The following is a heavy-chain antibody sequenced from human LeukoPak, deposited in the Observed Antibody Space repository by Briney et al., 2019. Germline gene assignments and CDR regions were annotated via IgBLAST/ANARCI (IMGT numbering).Heavy chain of an antibody. CDR2: ISSSSSYT. V-gene: IGHV3-11*05. J-gene: IGHJ4*02. CDR1: GFTFSDYY. D-gene: IGHD3-3*02. Sequence: PGGSLRLSCAASGFTFSDYYMSWIRQAPGKGLEWVSYISSSSSYTNYADSVKGRFTISRDNAKNSLYLQMNSLRAEDTAVYYCARAKSAWYFEDWGQGTLVTVSS. CDR3: ARAKSAWYFED.